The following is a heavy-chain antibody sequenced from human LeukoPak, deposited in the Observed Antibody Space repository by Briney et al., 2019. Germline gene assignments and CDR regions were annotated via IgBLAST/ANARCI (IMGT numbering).Heavy chain of an antibody. Sequence: GASVKVSCKASGYTFTSYYMHWVRQAPGQGLEWMGIINPSGGSTSYAQKFQGRVTMTRDTSTSTVYMELSSLRSEDTAVYYCARGEGIAAAGDYYYYGMDVWGQGTTVTVSS. D-gene: IGHD6-13*01. J-gene: IGHJ6*02. V-gene: IGHV1-46*01. CDR1: GYTFTSYY. CDR3: ARGEGIAAAGDYYYYGMDV. CDR2: INPSGGST.